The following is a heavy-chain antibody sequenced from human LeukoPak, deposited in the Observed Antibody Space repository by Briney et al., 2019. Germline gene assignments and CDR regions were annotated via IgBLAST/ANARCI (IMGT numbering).Heavy chain of an antibody. D-gene: IGHD3-9*01. V-gene: IGHV3-48*03. CDR3: ARVLVAFDY. J-gene: IGHJ4*02. CDR2: ISSSGSTI. CDR1: GFTFSSYE. Sequence: QPGGSLRLSSAASGFTFSSYEMNWVRQAPGKGLEWVSYISSSGSTIYYADSVKGRFTISRDNAKNSLYLQMNSLRAEDTAVYYCARVLVAFDYWGQGTLVTVSS.